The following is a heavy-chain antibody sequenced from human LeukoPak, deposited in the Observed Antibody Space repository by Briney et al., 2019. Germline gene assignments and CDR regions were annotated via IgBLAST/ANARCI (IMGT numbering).Heavy chain of an antibody. V-gene: IGHV3-30*02. CDR1: GFTFSNYG. CDR3: ARSPYRGGSSWTEFDY. Sequence: GGSVRLSCAASGFTFSNYGIHWVRQAPGKGLEWMAFIRYDGSDKYCADSVKGRFTISRDSSKNTVYLQMNSLSDEDTAVYYCARSPYRGGSSWTEFDYWGQGTLVTVSS. CDR2: IRYDGSDK. D-gene: IGHD6-13*01. J-gene: IGHJ4*02.